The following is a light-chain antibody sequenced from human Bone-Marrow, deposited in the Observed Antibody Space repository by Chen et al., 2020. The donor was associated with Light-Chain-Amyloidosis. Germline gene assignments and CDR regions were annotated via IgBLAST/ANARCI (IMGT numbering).Light chain of an antibody. CDR1: QSVGSY. CDR2: GAS. J-gene: IGKJ5*01. Sequence: EFVLTQSPATLSLSPGERATLSCRASQSVGSYLAWYQQKPGQAPRLLIYGASTRATGIPARFSGSGSGTEFTLTISSLQSEDFAVYYCQQYNNVITFGQGTRLEIK. V-gene: IGKV3-15*01. CDR3: QQYNNVIT.